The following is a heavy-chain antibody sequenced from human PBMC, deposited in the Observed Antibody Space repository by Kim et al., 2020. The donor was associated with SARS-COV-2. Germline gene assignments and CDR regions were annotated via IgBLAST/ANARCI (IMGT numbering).Heavy chain of an antibody. V-gene: IGHV4-39*01. Sequence: YNPSRKGRVTISVDTSKNQISLKLGSVTAADTAVHYCAKTMYYYDSSSFDYWGQGALVTVSS. J-gene: IGHJ4*02. CDR3: AKTMYYYDSSSFDY. D-gene: IGHD3-22*01.